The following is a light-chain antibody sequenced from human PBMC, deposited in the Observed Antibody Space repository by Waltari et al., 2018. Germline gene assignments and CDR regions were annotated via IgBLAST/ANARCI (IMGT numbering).Light chain of an antibody. CDR2: HAS. J-gene: IGKJ1*01. CDR3: QHYLRLPAT. CDR1: QSVSTY. Sequence: EIVLTHSPAPLSLSQGERPTLSCRASQSVSTYLAWYQQKPGQAPRLLIYHASSRATGIPDRFSGSGSGTDFSLTISRLEPEDFAVYYCQHYLRLPATFGQGTKVEIK. V-gene: IGKV3-20*01.